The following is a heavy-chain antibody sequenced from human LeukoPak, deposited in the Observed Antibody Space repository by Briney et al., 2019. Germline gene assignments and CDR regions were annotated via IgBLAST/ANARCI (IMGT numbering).Heavy chain of an antibody. CDR3: VKGSAEARPYYFDY. D-gene: IGHD2-21*01. CDR1: GFTFSSYG. CDR2: IWYDGSNK. Sequence: GGSLRLSCAASGFTFSSYGMHWVRQAPGKGLEWVAVIWYDGSNKYYADSVKGRFSISRDNSKNTLYLQMNSLRAEDTAVYYCVKGSAEARPYYFDYWGQGTLVTVSS. J-gene: IGHJ4*02. V-gene: IGHV3-33*06.